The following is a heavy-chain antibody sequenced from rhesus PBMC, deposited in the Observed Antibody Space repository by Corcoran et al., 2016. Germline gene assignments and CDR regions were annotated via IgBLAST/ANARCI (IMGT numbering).Heavy chain of an antibody. Sequence: QVQLQESGPGLVKPSETLSLTCAVSGGSISDDYYWSWIRQPPGKGLEWIGYIYGSGGGTNYNPTLKNRGTIAKDMSKTQFSLKLNSVTAADTAMYYCARPYRGSYYRFDVWGAGVLVTVSS. D-gene: IGHD3-16*01. V-gene: IGHV4-106*01. CDR1: GGSISDDYY. CDR3: ARPYRGSYYRFDV. CDR2: IYGSGGGT. J-gene: IGHJ5-1*01.